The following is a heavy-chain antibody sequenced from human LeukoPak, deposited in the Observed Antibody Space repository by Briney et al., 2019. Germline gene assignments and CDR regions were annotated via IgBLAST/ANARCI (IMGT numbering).Heavy chain of an antibody. CDR1: GLTFNIYA. D-gene: IGHD1-26*01. CDR3: ARDIRGGTNEEGQS. V-gene: IGHV3-30*04. Sequence: SGGSLRLSCVASGLTFNIYAMYWVRRAPGKELEWLAAISYDGTKIYYADSVKGRFTISRDNSKNTMYLQMNRLRVEDTAVYFCARDIRGGTNEEGQSWGQGILVTVSS. J-gene: IGHJ4*02. CDR2: ISYDGTKI.